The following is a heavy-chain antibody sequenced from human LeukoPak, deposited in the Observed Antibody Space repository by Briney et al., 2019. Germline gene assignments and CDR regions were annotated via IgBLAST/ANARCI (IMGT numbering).Heavy chain of an antibody. V-gene: IGHV4-59*08. CDR2: IYYSGST. CDR3: ARRGSGLGWD. CDR1: GGSISSHY. D-gene: IGHD3-16*01. Sequence: SETLSLTCTVSGGSISSHYWSWIRQPPGKGLEWIGYIYYSGSTNYNPSLKSRVTISVDTSKNQFSLKLSSVTAADTAVYYCARRGSGLGWDWGQGTLVTVSS. J-gene: IGHJ4*02.